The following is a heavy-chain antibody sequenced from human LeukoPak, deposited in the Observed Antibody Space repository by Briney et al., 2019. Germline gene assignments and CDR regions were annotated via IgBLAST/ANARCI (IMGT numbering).Heavy chain of an antibody. Sequence: QPGGSLSLSCAAAGFTFSSYAMSWVRQAPGKGQEWVSAISGSGGSTYYADSVKGRFTISRDNSKNTLYLQMNSLRAEDTDVYYCAKDRGSSWAPFDIWGQGTMVTVSS. J-gene: IGHJ3*02. D-gene: IGHD6-13*01. CDR2: ISGSGGST. CDR3: AKDRGSSWAPFDI. CDR1: GFTFSSYA. V-gene: IGHV3-23*01.